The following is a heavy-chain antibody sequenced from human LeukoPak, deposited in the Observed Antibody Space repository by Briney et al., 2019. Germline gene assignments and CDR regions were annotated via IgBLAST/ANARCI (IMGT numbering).Heavy chain of an antibody. J-gene: IGHJ5*02. D-gene: IGHD3-9*01. CDR3: ARGGVTIPYNWFDP. Sequence: SETLSLTCTVSGDSVSSSSYYWGWIRQPPGKGLEWIGSIYYSGSTYYNPSLKSRVTISVDTSKNQFSLKLSSVTAADTAVYYCARGGVTIPYNWFDPWGQGTLVTVSS. CDR2: IYYSGST. V-gene: IGHV4-39*07. CDR1: GDSVSSSSYY.